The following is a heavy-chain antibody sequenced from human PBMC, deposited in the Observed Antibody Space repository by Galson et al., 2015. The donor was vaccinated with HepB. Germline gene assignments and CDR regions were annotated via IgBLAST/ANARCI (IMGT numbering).Heavy chain of an antibody. CDR1: GFTFSSYS. V-gene: IGHV3-21*01. D-gene: IGHD2-15*01. CDR3: ARESRQVATYYMDV. J-gene: IGHJ6*03. Sequence: SLRLSCAASGFTFSSYSMNWVRQAPGKGLEWVSSISSSSSYIYYADSVKGRFTISRDNAKNSLYLQMNSLRAEDTAVYYCARESRQVATYYMDVWGKGTTVTVSS. CDR2: ISSSSSYI.